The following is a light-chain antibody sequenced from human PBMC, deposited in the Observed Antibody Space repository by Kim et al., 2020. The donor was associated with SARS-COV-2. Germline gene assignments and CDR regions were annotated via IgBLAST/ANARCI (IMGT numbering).Light chain of an antibody. CDR2: KAS. Sequence: ASVGDRVTITGRASQSISSWLAWYQQKPGKAPKLLIYKASSLESGVPSRFSGSGSGTEFTLTISSLQPDDFATYYCQQYNSYSMYTFGQGTKLEI. CDR3: QQYNSYSMYT. V-gene: IGKV1-5*03. J-gene: IGKJ2*01. CDR1: QSISSW.